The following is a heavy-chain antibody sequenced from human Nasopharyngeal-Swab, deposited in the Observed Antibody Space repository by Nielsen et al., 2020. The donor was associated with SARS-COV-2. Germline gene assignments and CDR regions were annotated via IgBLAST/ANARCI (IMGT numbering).Heavy chain of an antibody. J-gene: IGHJ4*02. D-gene: IGHD6-19*01. CDR3: ARFGPGYSSGWYGNDY. Sequence: ETRSLTCAVYGGSFSGYYWSWIRKPPGKGLEWIGEINHSGSTNYNPSLKSRVTISVDTSKNQFSLKLNSVTAADTAVYYCARFGPGYSSGWYGNDYWGQGTLVTVSS. CDR2: INHSGST. CDR1: GGSFSGYY. V-gene: IGHV4-34*01.